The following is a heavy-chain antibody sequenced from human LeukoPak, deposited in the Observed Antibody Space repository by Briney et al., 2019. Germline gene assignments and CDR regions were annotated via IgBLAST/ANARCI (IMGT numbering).Heavy chain of an antibody. D-gene: IGHD3-22*01. CDR3: AKSARTSYYYDSTGYPLNWFDP. CDR2: ISGSGGST. Sequence: GGSLRLSCAASGFTFSSYAMSWVRQALGKGLKWVSAISGSGGSTYYADSVKGRFTISRDNSKNTLYLQMNSLRAEDTAVYYCAKSARTSYYYDSTGYPLNWFDPWGQGTLVTVSS. V-gene: IGHV3-23*01. J-gene: IGHJ5*02. CDR1: GFTFSSYA.